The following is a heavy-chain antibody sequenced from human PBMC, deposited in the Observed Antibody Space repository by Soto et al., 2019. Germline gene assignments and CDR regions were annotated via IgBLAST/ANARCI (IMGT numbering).Heavy chain of an antibody. V-gene: IGHV5-51*01. CDR3: ARSHSSGRYYYYYGMDV. CDR2: IYPGDSDT. CDR1: GYSFTSYW. Sequence: GESLKISCKGSGYSFTSYWIGWVRQMPGKGLEWMGIIYPGDSDTRYSPSFQGQVTISADKSISTAYLQWSSLKASDTAMYYYARSHSSGRYYYYYGMDVWGQGTTVPVSS. D-gene: IGHD6-19*01. J-gene: IGHJ6*02.